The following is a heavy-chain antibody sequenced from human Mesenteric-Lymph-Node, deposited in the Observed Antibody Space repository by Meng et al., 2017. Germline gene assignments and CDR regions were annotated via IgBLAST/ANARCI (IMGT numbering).Heavy chain of an antibody. J-gene: IGHJ4*02. Sequence: ESLKISCAASGFTFSSYSMNWIRQPPGKGLEWIGSIYYSGSTYYNPSLKSRVTISVDTSKNQFSLKLSSVTAADTAVYYCARVEVVGAPFDYWGQGTLVTVSS. CDR3: ARVEVVGAPFDY. V-gene: IGHV4-39*07. D-gene: IGHD1-26*01. CDR1: GFTFSSYS. CDR2: IYYSGST.